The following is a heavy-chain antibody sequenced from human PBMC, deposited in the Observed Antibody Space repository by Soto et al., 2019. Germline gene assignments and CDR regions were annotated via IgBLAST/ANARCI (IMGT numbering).Heavy chain of an antibody. CDR2: ISNSSSTI. V-gene: IGHV3-48*01. CDR1: GFTFSSYS. CDR3: ASVRAALDY. D-gene: IGHD6-6*01. Sequence: GGSLRLSCAASGFTFSSYSMNWVRQAPGKGLEWVSYISNSSSTIYYADSVKGRFTISRDNAKNSLYLQMNSLRAEDTAVYYWASVRAALDYWGQGTLVTVSS. J-gene: IGHJ4*02.